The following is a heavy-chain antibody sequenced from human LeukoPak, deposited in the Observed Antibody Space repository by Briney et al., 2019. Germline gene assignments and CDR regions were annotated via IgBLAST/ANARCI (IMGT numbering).Heavy chain of an antibody. V-gene: IGHV5-51*01. J-gene: IGHJ3*02. D-gene: IGHD6-13*01. CDR2: IYPGDSDT. Sequence: GESLKISCKGSGYSFTSYWIGWVRQMPGKGLEWMGIIYPGDSDTTYSPSFQGQVTISADKSISTAYLQWSSLKASDSAMYYCGRIPAAGSLRGSFDIWGQGTMVTVSS. CDR3: GRIPAAGSLRGSFDI. CDR1: GYSFTSYW.